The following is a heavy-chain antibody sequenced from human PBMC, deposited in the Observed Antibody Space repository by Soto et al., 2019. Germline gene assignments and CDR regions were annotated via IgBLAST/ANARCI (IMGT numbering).Heavy chain of an antibody. CDR3: ARQRGSGSYWWFDP. Sequence: QLQVQESGPGLVKPSETLSLICTVSGGSIISSSDYWGWIRQPPGKGLEWIGSRYYSGTTYYSPPLKTRATISVDTSKNHLCLNLSSVTAADTALYYCARQRGSGSYWWFDPWGQGTLVTVSS. V-gene: IGHV4-39*01. CDR1: GGSIISSSDY. D-gene: IGHD1-26*01. J-gene: IGHJ5*02. CDR2: RYYSGTT.